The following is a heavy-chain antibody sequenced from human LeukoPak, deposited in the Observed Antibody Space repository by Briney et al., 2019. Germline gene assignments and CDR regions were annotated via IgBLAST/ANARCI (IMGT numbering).Heavy chain of an antibody. CDR3: ATLLYYDHAFDI. CDR2: INGDGSST. J-gene: IGHJ3*02. V-gene: IGHV3-74*01. Sequence: GGSLRLSCAASGFTFSSYWMHWVRQAPGKGLMWVSRINGDGSSTSCAGSVKGRFTVSRDNAKNTFYMQMNSLRAEDTAVYYCATLLYYDHAFDIWGQGTMVTVSS. D-gene: IGHD3-16*01. CDR1: GFTFSSYW.